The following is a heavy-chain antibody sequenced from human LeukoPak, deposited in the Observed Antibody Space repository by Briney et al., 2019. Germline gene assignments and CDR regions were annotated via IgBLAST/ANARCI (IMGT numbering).Heavy chain of an antibody. Sequence: ASVKVSCKASGYTFTSFYMHWVRQAPGQGFEWMGWINPNNGGTKDAQRFQGRVTMTRDTSIMTAYMELSNLRSDDTALYYCARWNLGRDVFDIWGQGTVVTVSS. CDR1: GYTFTSFY. V-gene: IGHV1-2*02. D-gene: IGHD3-16*01. CDR2: INPNNGGT. J-gene: IGHJ3*02. CDR3: ARWNLGRDVFDI.